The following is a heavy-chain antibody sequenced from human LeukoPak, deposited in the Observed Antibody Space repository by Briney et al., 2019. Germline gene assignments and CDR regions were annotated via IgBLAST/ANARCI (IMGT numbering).Heavy chain of an antibody. D-gene: IGHD3-10*01. CDR1: GGSISSYY. CDR3: ARDLGPPSYYYGSGSYSAKFDP. V-gene: IGHV4-59*01. Sequence: PSETLSLTCTVSGGSISSYYWSWIRQPPGKGLEWIGYIYYSGSTNYNPSLKSRVTISVDTSKNQFSLKLSSVTAADTAVYYCARDLGPPSYYYGSGSYSAKFDPWGQGTLVTVSS. CDR2: IYYSGST. J-gene: IGHJ5*02.